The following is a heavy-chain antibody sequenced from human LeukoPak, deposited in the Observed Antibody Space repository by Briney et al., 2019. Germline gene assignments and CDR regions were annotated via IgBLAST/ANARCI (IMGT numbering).Heavy chain of an antibody. CDR2: IKQDGSDK. V-gene: IGHV3-7*01. Sequence: GGSLRLSCAASGFTFSAYWMSWVRQAPGKGLEWVANIKQDGSDKFYADSMKGRFTISRDNAKNSVYLQMDSLRVEDTAVYYCTRDYRGKNVWGRGTTVTVSS. D-gene: IGHD3-16*02. J-gene: IGHJ6*02. CDR3: TRDYRGKNV. CDR1: GFTFSAYW.